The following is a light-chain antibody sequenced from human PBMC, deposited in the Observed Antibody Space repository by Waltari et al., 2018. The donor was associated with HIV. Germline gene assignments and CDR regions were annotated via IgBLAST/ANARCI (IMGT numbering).Light chain of an antibody. CDR2: ENN. Sequence: QSVLTQPSSASGSPGQRVTLTCTGSSSSIGAGSFVSLYQQFPGTAPTLLIYENNKRPTGVSDRFPGSKSATSASLTITGLKAEDEADYYCSAWDSSLSILFGGGTRLTV. V-gene: IGLV1-40*01. CDR1: SSSIGAGSF. CDR3: SAWDSSLSIL. J-gene: IGLJ7*01.